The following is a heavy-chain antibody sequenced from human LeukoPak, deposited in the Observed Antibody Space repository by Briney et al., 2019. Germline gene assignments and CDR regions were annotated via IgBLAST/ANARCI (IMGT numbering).Heavy chain of an antibody. CDR1: GGSFSGYY. J-gene: IGHJ4*02. V-gene: IGHV4-34*01. D-gene: IGHD5-18*01. CDR2: INHSGST. CDR3: ARGRRYSYGPPPDY. Sequence: SETLSLTCAVYGGSFSGYYWSWIRQPPGKGLDWIGEINHSGSTNYNPSLKSRVTISVDTSKNQFSLKLSSVTAADTAVYYCARGRRYSYGPPPDYWGQGTLVTVSS.